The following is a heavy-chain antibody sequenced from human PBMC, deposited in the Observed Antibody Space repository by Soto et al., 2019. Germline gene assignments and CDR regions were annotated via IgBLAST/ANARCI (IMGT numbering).Heavy chain of an antibody. CDR3: ARRRSERAYDILTGYYRDRNAPNWFDP. Sequence: QLQLQESGPGLVKPSETLSLTCTVSGGSISSSSYYWGWIRQPPGKGLEWIGSIYYSGSTYYNPSLKSRVTLSVDTSKHQFSLKLSSVTAADTAVYYCARRRSERAYDILTGYYRDRNAPNWFDPWGQGTLVTVSS. J-gene: IGHJ5*02. CDR2: IYYSGST. CDR1: GGSISSSSYY. D-gene: IGHD3-9*01. V-gene: IGHV4-39*01.